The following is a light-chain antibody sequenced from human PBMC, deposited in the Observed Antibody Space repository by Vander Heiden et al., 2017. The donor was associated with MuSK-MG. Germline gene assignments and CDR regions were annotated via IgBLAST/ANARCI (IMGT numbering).Light chain of an antibody. CDR1: CSDIVAYNY. J-gene: IGLJ2*01. V-gene: IGLV2-14*01. Sequence: QSAMTQPASVCGSTGQSITISCTGTCSDIVAYNYVSWYQQQTAKAHTVMMYEGSDRPSGVGNRFSGSKSGNTDSLTINVLRADDEAEYYCCSSKTRSTHDVFGRGTKLTVL. CDR2: EGS. CDR3: CSSKTRSTHDV.